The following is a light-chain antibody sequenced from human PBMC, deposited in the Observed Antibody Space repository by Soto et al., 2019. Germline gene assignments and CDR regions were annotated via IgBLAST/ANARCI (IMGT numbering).Light chain of an antibody. CDR3: AAWDDNLNGPL. V-gene: IGLV1-44*01. CDR1: NSNIGRYS. CDR2: SDD. Sequence: QSALTQPPSLYGTAGQRVTISCSGSNSNIGRYSVNWYQHFPGTAPKILIYSDDERPSGVPDRFSGSKSGTSASLAISGLQSEDEAEYYCAAWDDNLNGPLFGGGTKLTVL. J-gene: IGLJ3*02.